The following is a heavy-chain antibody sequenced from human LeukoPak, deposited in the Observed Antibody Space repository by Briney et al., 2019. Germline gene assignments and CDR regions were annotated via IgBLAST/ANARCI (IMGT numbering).Heavy chain of an antibody. CDR1: GGSISSYY. CDR3: ASVVPARRNYYYYYYYMDV. D-gene: IGHD2-2*01. V-gene: IGHV4-4*09. CDR2: IYTSGST. Sequence: TSETLSLTCTVSGGSISSYYWSWIRQPPGKGLEWIGYIYTSGSTNYNPSLKSRVTISVDTSKNQFSLKLSSVTAADTAVYYCASVVPARRNYYYYYYYMDVWGKGTTVTVSS. J-gene: IGHJ6*03.